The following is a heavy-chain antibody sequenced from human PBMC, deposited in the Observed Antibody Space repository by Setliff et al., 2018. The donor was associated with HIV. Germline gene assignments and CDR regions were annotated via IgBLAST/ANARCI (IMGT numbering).Heavy chain of an antibody. CDR1: GGSISSSSYY. CDR3: ASGGHRLHDY. J-gene: IGHJ4*02. Sequence: SETLSLTCTVSGGSISSSSYYWGWIRQPPGKGLEWIGTIYYSGGTYYKSSLKSRLIISLDTSKNQFSLNLRSVTAADTAVYFCASGGHRLHDYWGQGTLVPSPQ. CDR2: IYYSGGT. D-gene: IGHD1-26*01. V-gene: IGHV4-39*07.